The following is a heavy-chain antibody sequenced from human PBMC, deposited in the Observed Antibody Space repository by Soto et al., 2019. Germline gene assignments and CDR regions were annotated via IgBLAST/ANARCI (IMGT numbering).Heavy chain of an antibody. V-gene: IGHV4-39*01. Sequence: SETLSLTCTVSGGSISSRSYYWGWIRQPPGKGLEWIGSIYYSGSTYYNPSLTSRVTISVDTSKNQCSLKLSSVTAADTAVYYCARHQYYDILTGYYPFDYWGQGTLVPVSS. D-gene: IGHD3-9*01. CDR2: IYYSGST. CDR3: ARHQYYDILTGYYPFDY. CDR1: GGSISSRSYY. J-gene: IGHJ4*02.